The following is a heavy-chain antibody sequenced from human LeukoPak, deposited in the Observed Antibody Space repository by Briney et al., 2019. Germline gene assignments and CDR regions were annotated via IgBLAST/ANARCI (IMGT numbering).Heavy chain of an antibody. J-gene: IGHJ4*02. Sequence: PGGSLRLSCAASGFTFSSYWMHWVRQAPGKGLVWVSRINRDGSSTSYADSVKGRFTISRDNAKNTLYLQMNSLRAEDTAVYYCAILRFLEWFDYWGQGTLVTVSS. CDR1: GFTFSSYW. D-gene: IGHD3-3*01. V-gene: IGHV3-74*01. CDR2: INRDGSST. CDR3: AILRFLEWFDY.